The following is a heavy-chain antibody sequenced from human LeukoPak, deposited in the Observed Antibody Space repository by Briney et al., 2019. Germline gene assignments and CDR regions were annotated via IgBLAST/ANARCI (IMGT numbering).Heavy chain of an antibody. CDR2: ISSSGSTI. CDR1: GFTFSDYY. Sequence: GGSLRLSCAASGFTFSDYYMSWIRQAPGKGLEWVSYISSSGSTIYYADSVKGRFTISRDNAKNSLYLQMNSLRAEDTAVYYCARPFRDGSYYFDYWGQGTLVTVSS. J-gene: IGHJ4*02. CDR3: ARPFRDGSYYFDY. D-gene: IGHD3-10*01. V-gene: IGHV3-11*01.